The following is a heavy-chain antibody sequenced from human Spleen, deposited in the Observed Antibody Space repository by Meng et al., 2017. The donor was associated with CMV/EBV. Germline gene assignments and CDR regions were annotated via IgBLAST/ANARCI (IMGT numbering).Heavy chain of an antibody. CDR1: GGSFSGYY. J-gene: IGHJ4*02. CDR3: ARGVGY. V-gene: IGHV4-34*01. CDR2: INHSGST. Sequence: VQLQQWGAGLLTPPVPLSPTCAFYGGSFSGYYWSWIRQPPGKGLDWIGEINHSGSTNYNPSLKSRVTISVDTSKNQFSLKLSSVTAADTAVYYCARGVGYWGQGTLVTVSS.